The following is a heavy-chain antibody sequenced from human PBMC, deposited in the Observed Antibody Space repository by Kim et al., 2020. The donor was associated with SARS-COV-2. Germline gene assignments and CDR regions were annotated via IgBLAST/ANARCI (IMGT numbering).Heavy chain of an antibody. D-gene: IGHD3-22*01. V-gene: IGHV3-33*01. CDR3: ARSFSGYYLRFDY. CDR2: IWYDGSNK. Sequence: GGSLRLSCAASGFTFSSYGMHWVRQAPGKGLEWVAVIWYDGSNKYYADSVKGRFTISRDNSKNTLYLQMNSLRAEDTAVYYCARSFSGYYLRFDYWGQGTLVTVSS. J-gene: IGHJ4*02. CDR1: GFTFSSYG.